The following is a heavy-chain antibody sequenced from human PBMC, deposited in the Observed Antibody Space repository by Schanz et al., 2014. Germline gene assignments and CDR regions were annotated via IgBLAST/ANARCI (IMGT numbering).Heavy chain of an antibody. CDR1: GFPFSDYF. Sequence: QVQLVDSGGGLVKPGGSLRLSCTASGFPFSDYFMAWIRQPPGRGLEWVSYIGTTGSTIYYADSVRGRFTISRDNAKNSLYLQMNSLRAEDTAVYYCARSRSGFYFDYWGQGTLDTVSS. D-gene: IGHD1-26*01. CDR3: ARSRSGFYFDY. J-gene: IGHJ4*02. CDR2: IGTTGSTI. V-gene: IGHV3-11*04.